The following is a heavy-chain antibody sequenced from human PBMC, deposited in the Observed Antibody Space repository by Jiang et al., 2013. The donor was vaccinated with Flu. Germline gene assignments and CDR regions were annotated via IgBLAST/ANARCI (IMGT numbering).Heavy chain of an antibody. CDR3: ARVLDTDYYDSSGYLSPGDY. CDR2: ISAYNGNT. CDR1: GYTFTSYG. V-gene: IGHV1-18*01. D-gene: IGHD3-22*01. J-gene: IGHJ4*02. Sequence: SVKVSCKASGYTFTSYGISWVRQAPGQGLEWMGWISAYNGNTNYAQKLQGRVTMTTDTSTSTAYMELRSLRSDDTAVYYCARVLDTDYYDSSGYLSPGDYWGQGTLVTVSS.